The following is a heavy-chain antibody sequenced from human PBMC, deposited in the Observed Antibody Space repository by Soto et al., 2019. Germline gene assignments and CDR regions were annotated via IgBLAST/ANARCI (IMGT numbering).Heavy chain of an antibody. Sequence: SETLSLPCRVSGCSMSEYFWSWIRQSPGKGLEWIGYIYYLGSTDYNPSLKSRVTISVDTSKRQFSLRLTSVTAADTAVYYCARDGYDGSGSPYPAYWGPGTQVTVSS. D-gene: IGHD3-10*01. V-gene: IGHV4-59*01. CDR1: GCSMSEYF. CDR2: IYYLGST. CDR3: ARDGYDGSGSPYPAY. J-gene: IGHJ4*02.